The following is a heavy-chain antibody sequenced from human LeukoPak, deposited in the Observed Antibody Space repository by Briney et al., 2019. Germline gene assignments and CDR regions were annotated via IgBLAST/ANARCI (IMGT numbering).Heavy chain of an antibody. CDR3: AKGGDFWSGYPPTPYFDY. J-gene: IGHJ4*02. D-gene: IGHD3-3*01. Sequence: PGGSLRLSCAASGFTFSSYAMSWVRQAPGKGLEWVSAISGSGGSTYYADSVKGRFTISRDNSKNTLYLQMNSLRAEDTAVYYCAKGGDFWSGYPPTPYFDYWGQGTLVTVSS. V-gene: IGHV3-23*01. CDR2: ISGSGGST. CDR1: GFTFSSYA.